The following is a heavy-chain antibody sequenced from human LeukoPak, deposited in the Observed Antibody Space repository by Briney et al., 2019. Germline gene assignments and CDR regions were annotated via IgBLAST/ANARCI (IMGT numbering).Heavy chain of an antibody. CDR3: ARDGFGTTKDYYYGMDV. J-gene: IGHJ6*02. CDR1: GFTFGSYS. D-gene: IGHD1-1*01. V-gene: IGHV3-21*01. CDR2: ISSSSSYI. Sequence: GGSLRLSCAASGFTFGSYSMNWVRQAPGKGLEWVSSISSSSSYIYYADSVKGRFTISRDNAKNSLYLQMNSLRAEDTAVYYCARDGFGTTKDYYYGMDVWGQGTTVTVSS.